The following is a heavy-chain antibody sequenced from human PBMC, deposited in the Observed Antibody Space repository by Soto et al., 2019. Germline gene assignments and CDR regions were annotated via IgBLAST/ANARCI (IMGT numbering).Heavy chain of an antibody. Sequence: QVQLVESGGGVVQPGKSLRLSCAASGFTFSTYAINWVRQAPGKGLEWVGAIAYDGSKEYFVDSLKGRFTISRDNSNNTLSLQMTSLRPEDTAVYYCARGTRYGSGIGGDAFDIWGRGTLVTVSS. CDR1: GFTFSTYA. CDR3: ARGTRYGSGIGGDAFDI. CDR2: IAYDGSKE. D-gene: IGHD3-10*01. J-gene: IGHJ2*01. V-gene: IGHV3-30-3*01.